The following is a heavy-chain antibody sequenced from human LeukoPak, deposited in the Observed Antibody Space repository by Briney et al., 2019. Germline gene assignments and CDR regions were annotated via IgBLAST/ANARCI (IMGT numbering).Heavy chain of an antibody. D-gene: IGHD3-10*01. V-gene: IGHV1-46*01. Sequence: ASVKVSCKASGYTFTSYYMHWVRQAPGQGLEWMGIINPSGGSTSYAQKFQGRVTMTRDTSTSTVYMELSSLRSEDTAVYCCARDGETGSGSPLGYGMDVWGQGTTVTVSS. CDR1: GYTFTSYY. J-gene: IGHJ6*02. CDR3: ARDGETGSGSPLGYGMDV. CDR2: INPSGGST.